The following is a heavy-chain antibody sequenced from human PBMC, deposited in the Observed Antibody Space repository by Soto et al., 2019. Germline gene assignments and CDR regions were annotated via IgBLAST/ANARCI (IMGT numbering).Heavy chain of an antibody. CDR2: IKQDGSEK. CDR1: GFTFSSYW. V-gene: IGHV3-7*01. CDR3: ARGDIVVVPAAMLDY. D-gene: IGHD2-2*01. Sequence: PGGSLRLSCAASGFTFSSYWMSWVRQAPGKGLEWVANIKQDGSEKYYVDSVKGRFTISRDNAKNSLYLQMNSLRDEDTAVYNCARGDIVVVPAAMLDYWGQGTLVTVSS. J-gene: IGHJ4*02.